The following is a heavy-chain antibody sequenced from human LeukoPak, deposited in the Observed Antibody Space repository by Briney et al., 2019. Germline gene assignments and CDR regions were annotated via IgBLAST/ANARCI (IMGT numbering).Heavy chain of an antibody. D-gene: IGHD6-13*01. J-gene: IGHJ5*02. V-gene: IGHV4-61*02. CDR2: IYTSRST. CDR1: GGSISSSSYY. Sequence: PSETLSLTCTVSGGSISSSSYYWSWIRQPAGKGLEWIGRIYTSRSTNYNPSLKSRVTMSVDTSKNQFSLKLSSVTAADTAVYYCARLVPAYSSSWHWWFDPWGQGTLVTVSS. CDR3: ARLVPAYSSSWHWWFDP.